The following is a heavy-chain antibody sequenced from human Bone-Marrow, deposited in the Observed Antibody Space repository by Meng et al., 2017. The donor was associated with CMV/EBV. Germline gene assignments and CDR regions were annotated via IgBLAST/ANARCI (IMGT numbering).Heavy chain of an antibody. CDR2: ISAYNGNT. V-gene: IGHV1-18*01. CDR3: VWITMVRGVTGGVGFDP. CDR1: GYTFTSYG. D-gene: IGHD3-10*01. J-gene: IGHJ5*02. Sequence: VQLVQFGAEVKKPGASVKVSCKASGYTFTSYGISWVRQAPGQGLEWMGWISAYNGNTNYAQKLQGRVTMTTDTSTSTAYMELRSLRSDDTAVYYCVWITMVRGVTGGVGFDPWGQGTLVTVPQ.